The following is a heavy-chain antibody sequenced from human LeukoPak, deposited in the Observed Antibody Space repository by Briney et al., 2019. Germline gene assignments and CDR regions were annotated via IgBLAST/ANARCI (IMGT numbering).Heavy chain of an antibody. D-gene: IGHD5-18*01. V-gene: IGHV3-23*01. CDR3: AKDRSYDRWYFDY. Sequence: ETLSLTCTVSGGSISSYHWSWIRQPPGKGLEWVSAISGSGGSTYYADSVKGRFTISRDNSKNTLYLQMNSLRAEDTAVYYCAKDRSYDRWYFDYSGQGTLVTVSS. J-gene: IGHJ4*02. CDR2: ISGSGGST. CDR1: GGSISSYH.